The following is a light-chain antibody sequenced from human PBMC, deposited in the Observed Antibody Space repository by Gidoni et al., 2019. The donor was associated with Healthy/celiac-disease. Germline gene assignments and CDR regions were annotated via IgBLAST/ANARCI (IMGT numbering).Light chain of an antibody. V-gene: IGKV3-11*01. CDR2: DAS. CDR1: QCVSSY. Sequence: EILLSQSPATLSLSPVERATLSCRASQCVSSYLAWYQQKPGQAPRLLIYDASNRATGIPARFSGSGSGTDFTLTISSLEPEDIAVYYCQQRSNWPPVTFGPGTKVDIK. CDR3: QQRSNWPPVT. J-gene: IGKJ3*01.